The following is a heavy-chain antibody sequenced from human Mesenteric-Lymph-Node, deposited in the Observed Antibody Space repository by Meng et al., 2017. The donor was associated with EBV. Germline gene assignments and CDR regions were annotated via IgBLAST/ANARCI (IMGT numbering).Heavy chain of an antibody. CDR1: GFTFSDDE. J-gene: IGHJ4*02. CDR2: ISNSGTTI. CDR3: ARATEYGDYDY. D-gene: IGHD4-17*01. Sequence: QLVGSGGGLVKPGGSLRFSCAASGFTFSDDEMSWIRQAPGKGLEWVSYISNSGTTIYNADSVKGRFSISRDNPKNSLYLQMNSLRADDTAVYYCARATEYGDYDYWGQGTLVTVSS. V-gene: IGHV3-11*01.